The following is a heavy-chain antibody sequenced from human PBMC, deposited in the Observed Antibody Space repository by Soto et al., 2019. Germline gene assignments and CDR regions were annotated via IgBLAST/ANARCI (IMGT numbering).Heavy chain of an antibody. CDR2: IFHSGST. V-gene: IGHV4-4*02. CDR1: GGSVSSNNW. CDR3: ARIPYYYYGMDV. J-gene: IGHJ6*02. Sequence: QVQLQESGPGLVKPSGTLSLTCAVSGGSVSSNNWWTWVRQSPGKGLEWIGEIFHSGSTNYSPSLQSRVTISMDKSKNQFSLNLSSVTAADTAVYYCARIPYYYYGMDVWGQGTTVTVSS.